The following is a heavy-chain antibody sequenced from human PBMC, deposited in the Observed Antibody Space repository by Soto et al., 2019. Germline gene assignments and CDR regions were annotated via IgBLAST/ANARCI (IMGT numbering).Heavy chain of an antibody. CDR1: GVSSGAYD. D-gene: IGHD1-20*01. CDR3: AGGPRYWSFAL. CDR2: FSYSGSL. Sequence: SDTRSHRSSVDGVSSGAYDGSWLRQSPGEGLEWIGEFSYSGSLNYNLSLKRRVAVSLDTSTDHFSLTMTSVTAADTGVYFCAGGPRYWSFALWGRGNLVTVSS. V-gene: IGHV4-34*01. J-gene: IGHJ2*01.